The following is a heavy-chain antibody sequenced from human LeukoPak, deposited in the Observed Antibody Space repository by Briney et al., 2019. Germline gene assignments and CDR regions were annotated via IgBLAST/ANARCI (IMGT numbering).Heavy chain of an antibody. CDR1: GFTFSSYG. V-gene: IGHV3-30*18. CDR2: ISYDGSNK. J-gene: IGHJ4*02. CDR3: AKGAHKADY. Sequence: TGGSLRLSCAASGFTFSSYGMHWVRQAPAKGLEWVAVISYDGSNKYYADSVKGRSTTSRDNSKNTLYLQMNSLRAEDTAVYYCAKGAHKADYWGQGTLVTVSS.